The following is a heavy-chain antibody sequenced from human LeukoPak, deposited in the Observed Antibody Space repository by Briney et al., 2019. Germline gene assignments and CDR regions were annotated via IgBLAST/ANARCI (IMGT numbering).Heavy chain of an antibody. V-gene: IGHV4-4*02. CDR3: ASRTGNYDSDY. Sequence: SETLSLTCAVSGGSISSSNWWSWVRQPPGKGLEWIGEIYHSGSTNYNPSLKSRVTISVDKSKNQFSLKLSSVTAAGTAVYYCASRTGNYDSDYWGQGTLVTVSS. D-gene: IGHD4-11*01. CDR1: GGSISSSNW. CDR2: IYHSGST. J-gene: IGHJ4*02.